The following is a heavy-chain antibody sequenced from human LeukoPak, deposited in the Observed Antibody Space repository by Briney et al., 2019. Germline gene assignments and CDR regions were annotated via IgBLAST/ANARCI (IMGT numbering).Heavy chain of an antibody. CDR2: ISYDGSNK. J-gene: IGHJ4*02. CDR3: AKDNLLGGGFSLGY. CDR1: GFTFSDYA. V-gene: IGHV3-30*18. D-gene: IGHD7-27*01. Sequence: GGSLRLSCAASGFTFSDYAIHWVRQAPGKGLEWVAVISYDGSNKYYADSVKGRFTISRDNPKNTLYLQMNSLRAEDTAVYYCAKDNLLGGGFSLGYWGPGTLVAVSS.